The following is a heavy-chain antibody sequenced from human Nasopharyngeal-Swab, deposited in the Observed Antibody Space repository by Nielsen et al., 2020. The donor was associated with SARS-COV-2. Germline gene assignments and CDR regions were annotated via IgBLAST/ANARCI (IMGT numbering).Heavy chain of an antibody. V-gene: IGHV3-23*01. CDR1: GFTFSASG. CDR2: ISRSGGSV. CDR3: VKGTTAPDI. D-gene: IGHD1-7*01. Sequence: GGSLRLSCAASGFTFSASGMSWVRMAPGKGLEWVSGISRSGGSVDYAGAVKGRFTTSRDNSKNMVFLQMDSLRVEDTAVYYCVKGTTAPDIWGQGTLVTASS. J-gene: IGHJ4*02.